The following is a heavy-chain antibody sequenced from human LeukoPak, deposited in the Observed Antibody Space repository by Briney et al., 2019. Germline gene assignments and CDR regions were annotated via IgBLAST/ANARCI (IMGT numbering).Heavy chain of an antibody. J-gene: IGHJ4*02. CDR1: GFTFSSYA. V-gene: IGHV3-30*04. CDR3: ARGALGVFDY. Sequence: GGSLRLSCAASGFTFSSYAMHWVRQAPGEGLEWVAVISYDGSNKYYADSVKGRFTISRDNSKNTLYLQMNSLRAEDTAVYYCARGALGVFDYWGQGTLVTVSS. CDR2: ISYDGSNK. D-gene: IGHD3-16*01.